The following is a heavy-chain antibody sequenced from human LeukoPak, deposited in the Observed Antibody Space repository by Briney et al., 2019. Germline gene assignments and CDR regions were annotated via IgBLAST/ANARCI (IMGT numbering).Heavy chain of an antibody. J-gene: IGHJ4*02. V-gene: IGHV5-51*01. CDR2: IYPGDSGT. CDR1: GYTFTSYW. D-gene: IGHD5-24*01. Sequence: GESLKISCKGSGYTFTSYWIGWVRQMPGKGLEWMGIIYPGDSGTRYSPSFQGQVTISADKSITTAYLHWGSLTASDTAMYYCARLSDGYNDYWGQGTLVTVSS. CDR3: ARLSDGYNDY.